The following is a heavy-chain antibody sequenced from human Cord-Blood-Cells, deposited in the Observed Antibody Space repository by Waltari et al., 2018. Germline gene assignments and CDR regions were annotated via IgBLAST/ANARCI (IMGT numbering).Heavy chain of an antibody. J-gene: IGHJ5*02. V-gene: IGHV1-69*01. CDR2: IIPIFGTA. D-gene: IGHD3-3*01. CDR1: GGTFSSYA. Sequence: QVQLVQSGAEVTKPGSSVKVSCKASGGTFSSYAISCVRQATGQGLEWMGGIIPIFGTANYAQKFQGRVTITADESTSTAYMELSSLRSEDTAVYYCARVGKYDFWSGYYNWFDPWGQGTLVTVSS. CDR3: ARVGKYDFWSGYYNWFDP.